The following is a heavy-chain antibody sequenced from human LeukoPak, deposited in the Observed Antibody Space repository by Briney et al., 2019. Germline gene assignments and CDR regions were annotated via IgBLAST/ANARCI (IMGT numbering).Heavy chain of an antibody. D-gene: IGHD3-10*01. CDR1: GFGFSNYW. J-gene: IGHJ4*02. CDR2: IKEDGSVI. Sequence: GGSRRLSCLGSGFGFSNYWMTWLRQAPGEGREWVANIKEDGSVIYYADSVKGRFTISRDNAKNSVYLQMNSLRVEDTALYYCATGRWFGEFAGSAFEDWGQGTLVTVSS. V-gene: IGHV3-7*01. CDR3: ATGRWFGEFAGSAFED.